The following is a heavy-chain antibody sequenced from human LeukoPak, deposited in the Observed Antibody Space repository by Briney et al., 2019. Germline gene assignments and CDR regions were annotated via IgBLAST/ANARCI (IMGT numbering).Heavy chain of an antibody. CDR2: ISRSSSNI. Sequence: GRSLRLSCAASGFKFSDDYMSWIRQPPGKGLGWIAYISRSSSNIWSAASVRGRFSISRDNAKNSLFLQMDSLRVDDTAVYYCVRDVGGDYVPQRFETWGHGTLVIVSS. J-gene: IGHJ5*01. D-gene: IGHD3-10*02. V-gene: IGHV3-11*01. CDR1: GFKFSDDY. CDR3: VRDVGGDYVPQRFET.